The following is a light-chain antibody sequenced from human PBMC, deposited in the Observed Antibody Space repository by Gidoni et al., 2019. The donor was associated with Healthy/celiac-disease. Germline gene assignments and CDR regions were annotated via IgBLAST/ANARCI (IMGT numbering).Light chain of an antibody. CDR2: SNN. Sequence: QSFLTQPPSASGPPAQRVTISCSGSSSNIGSNTVNWYQQLPGTAPKLLIYSNNQRPSGVPDRFSGSKSGTSASLAISGLQSEDEADYYCAAWDDSLNGVVFGGGTKLTVL. J-gene: IGLJ2*01. CDR3: AAWDDSLNGVV. CDR1: SSNIGSNT. V-gene: IGLV1-44*01.